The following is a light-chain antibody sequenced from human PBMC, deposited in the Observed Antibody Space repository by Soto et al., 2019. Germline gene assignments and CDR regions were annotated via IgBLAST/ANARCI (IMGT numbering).Light chain of an antibody. V-gene: IGKV1-13*02. Sequence: AIQLTQSPSSLSASVGDRVTITCRASQGISTYLAWYQQKSREAPKLLIYGASTLESGVPSRFSGSGSGTDFTLTISSLQPEDFATYYCQQYNLYSWTFGQGTKVEIK. J-gene: IGKJ1*01. CDR1: QGISTY. CDR2: GAS. CDR3: QQYNLYSWT.